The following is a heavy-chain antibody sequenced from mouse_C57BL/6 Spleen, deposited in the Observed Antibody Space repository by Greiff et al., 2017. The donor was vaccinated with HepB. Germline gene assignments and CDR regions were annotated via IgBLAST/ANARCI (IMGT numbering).Heavy chain of an antibody. CDR3: ASGAYYDYDGWFAY. D-gene: IGHD2-4*01. Sequence: VKLQQPGAELVKPGASVKMSCKASGYTFTSYWITWVKQRPGQGLEWIGDIYPGSGSTNYNEKFKSKATLTVDTSSSTAYMQLSSLTSEDSAVYYCASGAYYDYDGWFAYWGQGTLVTVSA. V-gene: IGHV1-55*01. J-gene: IGHJ3*01. CDR1: GYTFTSYW. CDR2: IYPGSGST.